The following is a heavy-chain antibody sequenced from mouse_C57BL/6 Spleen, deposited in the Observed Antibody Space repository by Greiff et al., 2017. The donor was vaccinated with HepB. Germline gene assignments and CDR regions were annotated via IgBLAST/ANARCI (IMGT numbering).Heavy chain of an antibody. CDR1: GYTFTSYD. CDR2: IYPRDGST. J-gene: IGHJ3*01. Sequence: LVESGPELVKPGASVKLSCKASGYTFTSYDINWVKQRPGQGLEWIGWIYPRDGSTKYNEKFKGKATLTVDTSSSTAYMELHSLTSEDSAVYFCARSSIYYDYDWFAYWGQGTLVTVSA. D-gene: IGHD2-4*01. V-gene: IGHV1-85*01. CDR3: ARSSIYYDYDWFAY.